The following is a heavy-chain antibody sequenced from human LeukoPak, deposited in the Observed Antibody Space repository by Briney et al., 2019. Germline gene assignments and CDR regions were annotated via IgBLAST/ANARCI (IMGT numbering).Heavy chain of an antibody. J-gene: IGHJ3*02. D-gene: IGHD3-3*01. Sequence: SETLSLTCTVSGDSISSYYWSWIRQPPGKGLEWIGYVYYSGSTNYNPSLKSRVTISVDTSKNQFSLKLSSVTAADTAIYYCAREGFYDFSHAFDIWGQGTMITVSS. CDR2: VYYSGST. V-gene: IGHV4-59*01. CDR3: AREGFYDFSHAFDI. CDR1: GDSISSYY.